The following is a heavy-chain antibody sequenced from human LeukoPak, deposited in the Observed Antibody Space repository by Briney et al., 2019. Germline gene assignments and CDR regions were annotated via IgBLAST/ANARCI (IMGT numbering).Heavy chain of an antibody. Sequence: SQTLSLTCAVSGGSISSGGYCWSWIRQPPGKGLEWIGYLYHSGSTYYNPSLKSRVTISVDRSKNQFSLKLSSVTAADTAVYYCARGDILVPAEIDYWGQGTLVTVSS. CDR1: GGSISSGGYC. J-gene: IGHJ4*02. CDR2: LYHSGST. V-gene: IGHV4-30-2*01. D-gene: IGHD2-2*01. CDR3: ARGDILVPAEIDY.